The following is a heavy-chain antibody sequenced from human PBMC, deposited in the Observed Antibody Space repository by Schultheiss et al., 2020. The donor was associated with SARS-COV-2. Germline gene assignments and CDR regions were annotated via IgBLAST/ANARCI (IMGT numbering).Heavy chain of an antibody. D-gene: IGHD1-7*01. V-gene: IGHV4-34*01. CDR2: INHSGST. J-gene: IGHJ6*02. CDR1: GGSFSGYY. Sequence: SETLSLTCAVYGGSFSGYYWSWIRQPPGKGLEWIGEINHSGSTNYNPSLKSRVTISVDTSKNQFSLKLSSVTAADTAVYYCARHGLELLPYYYYGMDVWGQGTTVTVSS. CDR3: ARHGLELLPYYYYGMDV.